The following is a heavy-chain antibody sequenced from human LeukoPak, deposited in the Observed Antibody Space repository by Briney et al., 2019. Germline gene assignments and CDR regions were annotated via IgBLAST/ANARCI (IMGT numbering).Heavy chain of an antibody. Sequence: GASVKVSCKASGGTFSSYAISWVRQAPGQGLEWMGGIIPTFGTANYAQKFQGRVTITADKSTSTAYMELSSLRSEDTAVYYCAKARITMVRGVIHSYDYWGQGTLVTVSS. CDR2: IIPTFGTA. CDR1: GGTFSSYA. D-gene: IGHD3-10*01. J-gene: IGHJ4*02. CDR3: AKARITMVRGVIHSYDY. V-gene: IGHV1-69*06.